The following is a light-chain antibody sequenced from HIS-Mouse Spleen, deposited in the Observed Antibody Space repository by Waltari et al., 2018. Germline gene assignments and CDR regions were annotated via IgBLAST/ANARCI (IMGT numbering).Light chain of an antibody. CDR1: NIGSKS. CDR3: QVWDSSSDHWV. CDR2: ADS. Sequence: SYVLTQPPSVLVAPGKTARITCGGNNIGSKSVHWYQQKPGQAPVLVVYADSDRPSGIPERFSGSNSGNTATLTISRVEAGDEADYYCQVWDSSSDHWVFGGGTKLTVL. V-gene: IGLV3-21*03. J-gene: IGLJ3*02.